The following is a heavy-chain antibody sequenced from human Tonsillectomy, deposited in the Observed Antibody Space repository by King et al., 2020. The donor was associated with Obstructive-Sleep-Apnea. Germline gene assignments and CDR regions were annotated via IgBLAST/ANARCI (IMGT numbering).Heavy chain of an antibody. J-gene: IGHJ5*02. Sequence: VQLVESGAEVKKPGASVKVSCKASGYTFTSYGISWVRQAPGQGLEWMGWISAYNGNTNYAQKHQGRVTMTTDTSTSTAYMELRSLRFDDTAVYYCARGGMYYYGSGSYHWFDPWGQGTLVTVSS. CDR3: ARGGMYYYGSGSYHWFDP. V-gene: IGHV1-18*01. D-gene: IGHD3-10*01. CDR2: ISAYNGNT. CDR1: GYTFTSYG.